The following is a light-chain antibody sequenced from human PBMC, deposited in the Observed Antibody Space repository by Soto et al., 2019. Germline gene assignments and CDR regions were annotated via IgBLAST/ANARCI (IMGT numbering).Light chain of an antibody. CDR2: GAS. J-gene: IGKJ4*01. CDR3: QQYNNWPPLT. Sequence: EIVMTQSPATLSVSPGERATLSGRASQSVSSNLAWYQQKPGKAPRLLIYGASTRATGIRARFSGSGSGTEFTLTISSMQSEDFAVDYCQQYNNWPPLTFGGGTKVEIK. V-gene: IGKV3-15*01. CDR1: QSVSSN.